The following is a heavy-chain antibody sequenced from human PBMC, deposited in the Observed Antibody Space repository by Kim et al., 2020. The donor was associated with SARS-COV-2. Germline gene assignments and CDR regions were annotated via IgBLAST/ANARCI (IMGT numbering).Heavy chain of an antibody. CDR2: IYYSGST. D-gene: IGHD5-12*01. Sequence: SETLSLTCTVSGGSISSSSYYWGWIRQPPGKGLEWIGSIYYSGSTYYNPSLKSRVTISVDTSKNQFSLKLSSVTAADTAVYYCAGHHVDIWGFDYWGQGTLGTVSS. J-gene: IGHJ4*02. CDR1: GGSISSSSYY. V-gene: IGHV4-39*01. CDR3: AGHHVDIWGFDY.